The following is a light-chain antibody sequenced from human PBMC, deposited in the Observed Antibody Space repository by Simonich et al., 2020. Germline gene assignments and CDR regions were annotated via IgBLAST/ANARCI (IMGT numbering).Light chain of an antibody. CDR3: CSYAGSSTLV. J-gene: IGLJ2*01. CDR2: EGS. V-gene: IGLV2-23*01. CDR1: SSDVGNYNL. Sequence: QSALTQPASVSGSPGQSITISCTGTSSDVGNYNLISWYQQHPARAPKLMISEGSKRPSGVSTRVSGAKSGNTASLTISGLQAEDEADYYCCSYAGSSTLVFGGGTKLTVL.